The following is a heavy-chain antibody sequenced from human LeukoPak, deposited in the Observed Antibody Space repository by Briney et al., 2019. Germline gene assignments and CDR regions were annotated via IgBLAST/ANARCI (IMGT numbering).Heavy chain of an antibody. CDR2: IRDDGSNK. CDR1: GFTFSSYG. D-gene: IGHD6-13*01. CDR3: AKDGSSSWSYYYYYYMDV. Sequence: GGSLRLSCAASGFTFSSYGMHWVRQAPGKGLEWVAFIRDDGSNKYYADSVKGRFTISRDNSKNTLYLQMNSLRAEDTAVYYCAKDGSSSWSYYYYYYMDVWGKGTTVTVSS. V-gene: IGHV3-30*02. J-gene: IGHJ6*03.